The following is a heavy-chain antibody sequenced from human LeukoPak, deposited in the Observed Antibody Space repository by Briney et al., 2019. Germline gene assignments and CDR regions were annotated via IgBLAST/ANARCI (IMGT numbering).Heavy chain of an antibody. Sequence: ASVKVSCKASGYSFTSYYVNWVRQAPGQGLEWMGWMNPNSGNTGYAQKFQGRVTMTRDPSISTAYMDLSNLRSEDTAVYYCARGGEAVPISPYDYVMHPWGQGTLVTVSS. CDR3: ARGGEAVPISPYDYVMHP. CDR1: GYSFTSYY. J-gene: IGHJ5*02. D-gene: IGHD3-16*01. CDR2: MNPNSGNT. V-gene: IGHV1-8*01.